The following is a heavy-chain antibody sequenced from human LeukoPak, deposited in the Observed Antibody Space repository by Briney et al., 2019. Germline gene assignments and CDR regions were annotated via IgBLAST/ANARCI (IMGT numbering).Heavy chain of an antibody. Sequence: SCKASGYTFTSYGISWVRQAPGKGLEWVAVISHDGSNKYYADSVKGRFTISRDNSKNTLYLQMNSLRAEDTAVYYCARDQFGELVVCTFHIWGQGTMVTVSS. CDR2: ISHDGSNK. V-gene: IGHV3-30*03. D-gene: IGHD3-10*01. CDR3: ARDQFGELVVCTFHI. CDR1: GYTFTSYG. J-gene: IGHJ3*02.